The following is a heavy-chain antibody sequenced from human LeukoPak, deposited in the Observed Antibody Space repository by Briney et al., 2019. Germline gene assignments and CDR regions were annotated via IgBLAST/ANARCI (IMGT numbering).Heavy chain of an antibody. CDR3: ARQVYSSSWSYYFEY. D-gene: IGHD6-13*01. Sequence: SETLSLTCTVSGGSISSGSYYWSWIRQPAGKGLEWIGRIYTSGSTSYNSSLKSRVTISVDTSKNQFSLKLSSVTPADTAVYYCARQVYSSSWSYYFEYWGQGTLVTVSS. V-gene: IGHV4-61*02. J-gene: IGHJ4*02. CDR2: IYTSGST. CDR1: GGSISSGSYY.